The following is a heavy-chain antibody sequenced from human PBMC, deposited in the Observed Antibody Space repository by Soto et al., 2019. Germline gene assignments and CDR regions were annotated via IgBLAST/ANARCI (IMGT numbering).Heavy chain of an antibody. Sequence: QVQVQESGPGLVKPSETLSLTCTVSGGSISSYYWSWIRQPPGKGLEWIGYMYYNGSTSHNPSLKSRVTISIDTSKNQFSLKLSSVTAADTALYYCARHLVDDAFDIWGQGTMVTVSS. CDR1: GGSISSYY. V-gene: IGHV4-59*08. CDR3: ARHLVDDAFDI. CDR2: MYYNGST. J-gene: IGHJ3*02.